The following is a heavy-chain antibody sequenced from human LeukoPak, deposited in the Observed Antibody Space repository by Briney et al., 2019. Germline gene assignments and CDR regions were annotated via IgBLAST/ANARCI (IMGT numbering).Heavy chain of an antibody. J-gene: IGHJ4*02. CDR1: GFSFSNYW. D-gene: IGHD5-24*01. V-gene: IGHV3-7*01. CDR2: LNEDGSKR. CDR3: ARDGRDGFIDY. Sequence: GGSLRLSCAASGFSFSNYWMTWVRQAPGKGLEWVANLNEDGSKRYYVASVKGRFTISRDNAKNSLYLQINSLRVEDTAAYYCARDGRDGFIDYWGQGTLVTVSS.